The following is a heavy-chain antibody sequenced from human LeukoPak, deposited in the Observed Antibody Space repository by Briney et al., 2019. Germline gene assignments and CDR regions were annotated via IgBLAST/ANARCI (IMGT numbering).Heavy chain of an antibody. CDR3: ARRLLAVSNTMVWGPADAFDI. Sequence: PGESLKISRKASGYNFADFWIGWVRPTPGKGLEWMGIIYPDDSETKNSPSFEGQVTISVDESTSTAYLQWSSLKASDTAVYYCARRLLAVSNTMVWGPADAFDIWGQGTTVTVSS. V-gene: IGHV5-51*01. CDR1: GYNFADFW. CDR2: IYPDDSET. D-gene: IGHD3-10*01. J-gene: IGHJ3*02.